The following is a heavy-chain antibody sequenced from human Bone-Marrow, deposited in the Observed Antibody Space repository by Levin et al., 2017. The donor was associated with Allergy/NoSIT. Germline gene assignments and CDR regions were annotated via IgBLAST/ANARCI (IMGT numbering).Heavy chain of an antibody. V-gene: IGHV3-23*01. CDR3: ARQDYRSSSWDL. Sequence: PGGSLRLFCAASGFTFSNYAMSWVRQAPGKGLQWVSAISDSAGSTYYADSVKGRFTISRDNSKNTLYLQMNSLRADDTAVYYCARQDYRSSSWDLWGQGTLVTVSS. CDR2: ISDSAGST. J-gene: IGHJ4*02. CDR1: GFTFSNYA. D-gene: IGHD6-6*01.